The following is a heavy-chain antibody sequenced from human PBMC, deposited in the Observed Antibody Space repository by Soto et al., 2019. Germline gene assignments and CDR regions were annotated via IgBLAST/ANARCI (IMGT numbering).Heavy chain of an antibody. J-gene: IGHJ6*02. D-gene: IGHD2-2*01. CDR1: GYTFTSYA. Sequence: ASVKVSCKASGYTFTSYAMHWLRQAPGQRLEWMGWINAGNGNTKYSQKFQGRVTITRDTSASTAYMELSSLRSEDTAVYYCARDRVVVVPAARNYYYYGMDVWGQGTTVTVSS. V-gene: IGHV1-3*01. CDR3: ARDRVVVVPAARNYYYYGMDV. CDR2: INAGNGNT.